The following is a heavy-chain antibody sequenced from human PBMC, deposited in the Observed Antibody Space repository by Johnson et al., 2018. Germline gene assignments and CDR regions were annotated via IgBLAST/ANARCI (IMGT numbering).Heavy chain of an antibody. J-gene: IGHJ6*03. Sequence: QVQLQESGPGLVKPSETLSLTCNVSGASISSSSYSWGWIRQPPGKGLEWITTIFHSGTTYYNPSLKSRVSISVDTSKGQFSLSLSSVTAADTAAYYCARVLSVAGRPYYMEVVGKGTTVTVSS. CDR1: GASISSSSYS. CDR3: ARVLSVAGRPYYMEV. V-gene: IGHV4-39*07. D-gene: IGHD6-6*01. CDR2: IFHSGTT.